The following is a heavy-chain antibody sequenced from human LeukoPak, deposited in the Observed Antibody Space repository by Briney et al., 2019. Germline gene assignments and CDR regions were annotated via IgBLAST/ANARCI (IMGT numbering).Heavy chain of an antibody. Sequence: PGGSLGLSCAASGFTFSSYSMNWVRQAPGKGLEWVSSISSSSSYIYYADSVKGRFTISRDNAKNSLYLQMNSLRAEDTAVYYCARDGITIFGVVIPPGANWFDPWGQGTLVTVSS. V-gene: IGHV3-21*01. CDR3: ARDGITIFGVVIPPGANWFDP. J-gene: IGHJ5*02. D-gene: IGHD3-3*01. CDR1: GFTFSSYS. CDR2: ISSSSSYI.